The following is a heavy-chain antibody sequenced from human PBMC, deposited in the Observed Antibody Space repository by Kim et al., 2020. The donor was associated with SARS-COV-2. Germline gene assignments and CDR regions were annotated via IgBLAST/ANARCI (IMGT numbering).Heavy chain of an antibody. Sequence: SVTGRITISRDNSKNTLYLHMSSLRADYTAVYYCAKKYTRSYYYYFGMDVWGQGTTVTVSS. V-gene: IGHV3-23*01. J-gene: IGHJ6*02. D-gene: IGHD2-2*01. CDR3: AKKYTRSYYYYFGMDV.